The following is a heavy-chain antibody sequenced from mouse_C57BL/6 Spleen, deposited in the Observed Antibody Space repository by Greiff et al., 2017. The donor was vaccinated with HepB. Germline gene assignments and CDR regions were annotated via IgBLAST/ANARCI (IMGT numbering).Heavy chain of an antibody. CDR1: GFNIKDYY. J-gene: IGHJ2*01. CDR3: ALYYYGSREIYFDY. Sequence: EVMLVESGAELVKPGASVKLSCTASGFNIKDYYMHWVKQRTEQGLEWIGRIDPEDGETKYAPKFQGKATITADTSSNTAYLQLSSLTSEDTAVYYCALYYYGSREIYFDYWGQGTTLTVSS. V-gene: IGHV14-2*01. CDR2: IDPEDGET. D-gene: IGHD1-1*01.